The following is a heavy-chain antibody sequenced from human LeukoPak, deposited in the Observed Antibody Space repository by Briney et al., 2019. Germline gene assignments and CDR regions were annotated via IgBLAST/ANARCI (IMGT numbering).Heavy chain of an antibody. V-gene: IGHV3-23*01. J-gene: IGHJ4*02. CDR2: ISGSGGST. CDR1: GFTVSNNY. Sequence: GGSLRLSCAASGFTVSNNYMSWVRQAPGKGLEWVSAISGSGGSTYYADSVKGRFTISRDNSKNTLFLQMNSLRAEDTAVYYCAKGVNYYDSSGYYPYYFDYWGQGTLVTVSS. CDR3: AKGVNYYDSSGYYPYYFDY. D-gene: IGHD3-22*01.